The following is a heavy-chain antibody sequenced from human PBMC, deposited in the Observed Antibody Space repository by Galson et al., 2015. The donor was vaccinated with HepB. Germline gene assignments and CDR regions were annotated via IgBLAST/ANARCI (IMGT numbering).Heavy chain of an antibody. V-gene: IGHV5-51*03. CDR1: GYSFTSYW. CDR2: IYPGDSDT. Sequence: QSGAEVKKPGESLKISCKGSGYSFTSYWIGWVRQMPGKGLEWMGIIYPGDSDTRYSPSFQGQVTISADKSISTAYLQWSSLKASDTAMYYCARLYQSGYYYDSSGYADYWGQGTLVTVSS. CDR3: ARLYQSGYYYDSSGYADY. J-gene: IGHJ4*02. D-gene: IGHD3-22*01.